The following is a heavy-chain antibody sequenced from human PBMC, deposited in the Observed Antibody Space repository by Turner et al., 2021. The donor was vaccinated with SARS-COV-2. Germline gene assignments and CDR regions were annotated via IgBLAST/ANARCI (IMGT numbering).Heavy chain of an antibody. J-gene: IGHJ6*02. CDR3: ARESGLCTNGVCYPASRYYYGMDV. CDR2: IFTSGST. CDR1: PCLICLYH. V-gene: IGHV4-4*07. D-gene: IGHD2-8*01. Sequence: QLHLPESAPGLVKPSATLSLPFPVPPCLICLYHGCWIRQPAGKGLEWIGRIFTSGSTNYNPYLKSRVNMSVETSKNHFSLKLSSVTAADTAVYYCARESGLCTNGVCYPASRYYYGMDVWGQGTTVTVSS.